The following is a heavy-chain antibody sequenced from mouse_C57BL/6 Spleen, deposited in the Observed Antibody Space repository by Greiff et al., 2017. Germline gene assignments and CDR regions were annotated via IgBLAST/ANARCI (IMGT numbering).Heavy chain of an antibody. CDR3: ARDLTTVVANAAMDY. CDR2: INPSNGGT. Sequence: QVQLQQPGTELVKPGASVKLSCKASGYTFTSYWMHWVKQRPGQGLEWIGNINPSNGGTNYNEKFKSKATLTVDKSSSTAYMQLSSLTSEYSAVYYWARDLTTVVANAAMDYWGQGTSVTVSS. D-gene: IGHD1-1*01. CDR1: GYTFTSYW. V-gene: IGHV1-53*01. J-gene: IGHJ4*01.